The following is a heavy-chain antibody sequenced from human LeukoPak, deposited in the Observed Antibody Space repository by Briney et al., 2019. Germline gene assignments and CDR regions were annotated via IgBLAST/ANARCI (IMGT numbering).Heavy chain of an antibody. J-gene: IGHJ6*02. Sequence: GGSLRLSCAASGFTVSSNYMSWVRQAPGKGLEWVSVIYSGGSTYYADSVKGRFTISRDNSKNTLYPQMNSLRAEDTAVYYCAREKSTMVRRGHYYYYGMDVWGQGTTVTVSS. CDR1: GFTVSSNY. V-gene: IGHV3-66*01. CDR3: AREKSTMVRRGHYYYYGMDV. D-gene: IGHD3-10*01. CDR2: IYSGGST.